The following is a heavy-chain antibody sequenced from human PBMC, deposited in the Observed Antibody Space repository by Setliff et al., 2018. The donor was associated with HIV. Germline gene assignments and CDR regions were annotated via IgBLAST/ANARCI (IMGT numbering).Heavy chain of an antibody. CDR1: GGSLSGFY. V-gene: IGHV4-34*01. J-gene: IGHJ4*02. D-gene: IGHD6-19*01. CDR2: VTHSGST. Sequence: SETLSLTCAVYGGSLSGFYWTFIRQSPGKGREWIGEVTHSGSTTYDPSLNSRITISVDTSKNQFSLKLTSVTAADMGVYYCARGRKKTIAVSGTRYFDFWGQGTLVTVSS. CDR3: ARGRKKTIAVSGTRYFDF.